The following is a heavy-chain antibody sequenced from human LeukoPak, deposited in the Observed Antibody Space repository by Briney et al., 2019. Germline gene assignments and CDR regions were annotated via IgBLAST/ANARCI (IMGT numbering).Heavy chain of an antibody. V-gene: IGHV1-69*01. CDR3: ARDRGDRIRKSNWFDP. CDR2: IIPIFGTA. J-gene: IGHJ5*02. CDR1: GGTFSSYA. Sequence: SVKVSCKASGGTFSSYAISWVRQAPGQGLEWMGGIIPIFGTANYAQKFQGRVTITADEPTSTAYMELSSLRSEDTAVYYCARDRGDRIRKSNWFDPWGQGTLVTVSS.